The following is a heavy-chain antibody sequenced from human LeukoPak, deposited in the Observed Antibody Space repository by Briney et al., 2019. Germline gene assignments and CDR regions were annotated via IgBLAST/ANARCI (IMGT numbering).Heavy chain of an antibody. V-gene: IGHV1-18*01. CDR1: GYTFTSYG. CDR3: ARERRGVLRFLEIHDAFDI. D-gene: IGHD3-3*01. CDR2: ISAYNGNT. J-gene: IGHJ3*02. Sequence: ASVKVSCKASGYTFTSYGISWVRQAPGQGLEWMGWISAYNGNTNYAQKLQGRVTMTTDTSTSTAYMELRSLRSDDTAVYYCARERRGVLRFLEIHDAFDIWGQGTMVTVSS.